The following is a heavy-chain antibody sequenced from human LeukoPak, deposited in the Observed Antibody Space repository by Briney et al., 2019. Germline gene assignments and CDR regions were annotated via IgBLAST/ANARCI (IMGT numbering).Heavy chain of an antibody. CDR2: INPNSGAT. J-gene: IGHJ6*02. CDR3: ARGRYGSGTYHDYYGRHV. Sequence: ASVKVSCKASRYTFAGYDIHWVRQAPGQGLEWMGWINPNSGATNYAQRFQGRVSMTRDTSISTAYMELSRLRSDDTAVYYGARGRYGSGTYHDYYGRHVWGQGTTVTVSS. D-gene: IGHD3-10*01. V-gene: IGHV1-2*02. CDR1: RYTFAGYD.